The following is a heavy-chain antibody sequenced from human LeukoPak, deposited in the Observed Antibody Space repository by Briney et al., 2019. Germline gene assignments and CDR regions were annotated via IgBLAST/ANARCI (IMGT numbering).Heavy chain of an antibody. V-gene: IGHV1-24*01. Sequence: ASVKVSCKVSGYTLTELSMHWARQAPGKGLEWMGGFDPEDGETIYAQKFQGRVTMTEDTSTDTAYMELSSLRSEDTAVYYCATGRGYSGYERDIPAFDYWGQGTLVTVSS. J-gene: IGHJ4*02. D-gene: IGHD5-12*01. CDR2: FDPEDGET. CDR1: GYTLTELS. CDR3: ATGRGYSGYERDIPAFDY.